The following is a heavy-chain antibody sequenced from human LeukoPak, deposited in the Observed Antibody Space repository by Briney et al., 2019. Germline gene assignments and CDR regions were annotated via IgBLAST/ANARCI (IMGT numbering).Heavy chain of an antibody. Sequence: NSGGSLRLSCAASGFTFSSYSMNWVRQAPGKGLEWVSSISSSSSYIYYADSVKGRFTISRDNAKNSLYLQMNSLRAEDTAVYYCARVDSSGYYRLDYWGQGTLVTVSS. CDR3: ARVDSSGYYRLDY. D-gene: IGHD3-22*01. CDR1: GFTFSSYS. CDR2: ISSSSSYI. J-gene: IGHJ4*02. V-gene: IGHV3-21*01.